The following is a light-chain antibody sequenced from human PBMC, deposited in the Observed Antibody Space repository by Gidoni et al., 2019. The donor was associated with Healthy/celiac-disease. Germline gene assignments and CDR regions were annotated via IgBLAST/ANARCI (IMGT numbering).Light chain of an antibody. CDR2: AAS. CDR1: QSISSY. Sequence: DIQMNQSPSSLSAYVGDRVTMTCRASQSISSYLNWYQQKPGKAPKLLIYAASSLQSGVPSRFSGSGSGTDFTLTISSLQPEDFATYYCQQSRTFGQGTKVEIK. V-gene: IGKV1-39*01. J-gene: IGKJ1*01. CDR3: QQSRT.